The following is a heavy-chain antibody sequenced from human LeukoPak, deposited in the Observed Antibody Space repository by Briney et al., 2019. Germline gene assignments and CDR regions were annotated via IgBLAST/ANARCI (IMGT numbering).Heavy chain of an antibody. CDR3: ARGLKFDP. V-gene: IGHV4-34*01. J-gene: IGHJ6*02. D-gene: IGHD3-10*01. CDR1: GGSFSGYY. Sequence: SETLSLTCAVYGGSFSGYYWSWIRQPPGKGLEWIGEINHSGSTNYNPSLKSRVTISVDTSKNQFSLKLSSVTAADTAVYYCARGLKFDPWGQGTTVTVSS. CDR2: INHSGST.